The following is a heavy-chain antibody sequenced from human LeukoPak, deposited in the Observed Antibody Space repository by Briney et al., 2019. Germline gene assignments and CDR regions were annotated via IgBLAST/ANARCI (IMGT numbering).Heavy chain of an antibody. D-gene: IGHD3-10*01. CDR2: IYWDDDK. J-gene: IGHJ4*02. CDR3: AHINPYYYDSASYYSDFDS. CDR1: GFSLSTNAVG. Sequence: SGPTLVKPTQTLTLTCTFSGFSLSTNAVGVGWIRQPPGKALEWLALIYWDDDKRYSPSLKSRLTITKDTSKNQVVLTMTNMDPVDTATYYCAHINPYYYDSASYYSDFDSWGQGTLVTVSS. V-gene: IGHV2-5*02.